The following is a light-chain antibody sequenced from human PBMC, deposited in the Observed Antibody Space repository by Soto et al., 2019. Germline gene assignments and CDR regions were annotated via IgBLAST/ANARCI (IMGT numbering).Light chain of an antibody. J-gene: IGKJ1*01. Sequence: DIQMTHSPSSLYASVGDRVTITCRASQGIINDVGWYPQKPGKAPKCLIYAASSLQSGVPSRFSGSGPGTEFTLTISSLQPEDFATYYCLQHNSYPRRFDKGIKVEIK. V-gene: IGKV1-17*01. CDR2: AAS. CDR3: LQHNSYPRR. CDR1: QGIIND.